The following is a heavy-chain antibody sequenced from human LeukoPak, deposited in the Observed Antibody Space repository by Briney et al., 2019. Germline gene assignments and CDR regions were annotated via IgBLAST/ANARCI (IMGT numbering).Heavy chain of an antibody. D-gene: IGHD5-18*01. CDR3: ARVRSRIQLWSYTFDY. CDR1: GFTFSSYS. J-gene: IGHJ4*02. CDR2: ISSSSSCI. Sequence: PGGSLRLSCAASGFTFSSYSMNWVRQAPGKGLEWVSSISSSSSCIYYADSVKGRFTISRDNAKNSLYLQMNSLRAEDTAVYYCARVRSRIQLWSYTFDYWGQGTLVTVSS. V-gene: IGHV3-21*01.